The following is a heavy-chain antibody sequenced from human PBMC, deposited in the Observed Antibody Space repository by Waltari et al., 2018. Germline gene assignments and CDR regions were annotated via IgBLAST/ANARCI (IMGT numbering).Heavy chain of an antibody. V-gene: IGHV3-74*01. CDR3: ARAQLTMARNLDL. CDR2: INSDGSTT. D-gene: IGHD3-10*01. J-gene: IGHJ2*01. Sequence: EVQLVASGGGLVQPGGSLGLSCVTSCFTFSSYWMHWVRQVPGKGLVWVSRINSDGSTTSYADSGKGRFTISRDNAKNTLYLQMNSLRADDTSVYYCARAQLTMARNLDLWGRGTLVTVSS. CDR1: CFTFSSYW.